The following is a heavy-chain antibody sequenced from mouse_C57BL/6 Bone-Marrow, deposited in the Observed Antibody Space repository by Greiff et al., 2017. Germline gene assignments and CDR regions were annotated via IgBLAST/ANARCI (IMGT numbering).Heavy chain of an antibody. CDR1: GFTFSSYG. CDR2: ISSGGSYT. D-gene: IGHD3-2*02. V-gene: IGHV5-6*01. J-gene: IGHJ2*01. Sequence: EVQLVESGGDLVKPGGSLKLSCAASGFTFSSYGMSWVRQTPDKKLAWVATISSGGSYTYYPDSVKGRFTISRDNAKNTLYLQMGSLKSEDTAMYYCARRQLRPLDYWGKGTTLTVSS. CDR3: ARRQLRPLDY.